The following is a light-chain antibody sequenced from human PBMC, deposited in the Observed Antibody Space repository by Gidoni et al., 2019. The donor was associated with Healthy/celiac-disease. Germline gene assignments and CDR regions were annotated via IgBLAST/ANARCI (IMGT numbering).Light chain of an antibody. CDR3: RQSYSTPPG. Sequence: DIQMTQSPSSLSASVGDRVTITCRASQSISSYLNWYQQKPGKAPKLLIYAASSLQSGVPSRFSGSGSGTDFTLTISSLQPEDFATYYCRQSYSTPPGFGPGTKVDIK. V-gene: IGKV1-39*01. CDR1: QSISSY. J-gene: IGKJ3*01. CDR2: AAS.